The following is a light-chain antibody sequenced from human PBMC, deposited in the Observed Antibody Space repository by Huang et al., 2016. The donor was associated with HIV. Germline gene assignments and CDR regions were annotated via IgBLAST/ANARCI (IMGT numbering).Light chain of an antibody. CDR2: DAS. Sequence: EIVLTQSPATLSFFPGQRVSLSCRASQNINTQLALYQQRPCQPPRLLIYDASSRVPGVAARFSGSGSGTDFTLTISSLESEDFATYYCQQRVNGLTFGGGTKV. CDR1: QNINTQ. J-gene: IGKJ4*01. V-gene: IGKV3-11*01. CDR3: QQRVNGLT.